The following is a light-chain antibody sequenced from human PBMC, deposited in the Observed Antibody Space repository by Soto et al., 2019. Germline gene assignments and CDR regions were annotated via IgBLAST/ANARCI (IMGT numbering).Light chain of an antibody. CDR2: GAS. CDR1: TSVMNNF. J-gene: IGKJ2*01. Sequence: EIVLTQSPGTLSLSPGERATLSCRASTSVMNNFLAWFQQRRGQAPRLLIYGASYRATGIPDRFSGSGSGADFTLTVSRLEPEDFAVFYCQQYGSSPPTFGQGTKVDIK. V-gene: IGKV3-20*01. CDR3: QQYGSSPPT.